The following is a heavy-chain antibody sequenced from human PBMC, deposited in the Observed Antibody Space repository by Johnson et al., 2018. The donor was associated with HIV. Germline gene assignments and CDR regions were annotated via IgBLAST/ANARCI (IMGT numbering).Heavy chain of an antibody. J-gene: IGHJ3*02. V-gene: IGHV3-53*01. Sequence: VQLVESGGGLVQPGGSLRLSCAASGLSVSINYITWVRQAPGKGLEWVSVIHTGGSTYYADSVQGRFTLSRDNSKNTVLLQMNSLRVEDTAVYYCARGGHCGGDCAGAKQALDIWGQGTRVTVSS. CDR3: ARGGHCGGDCAGAKQALDI. D-gene: IGHD2-21*01. CDR2: IHTGGST. CDR1: GLSVSINY.